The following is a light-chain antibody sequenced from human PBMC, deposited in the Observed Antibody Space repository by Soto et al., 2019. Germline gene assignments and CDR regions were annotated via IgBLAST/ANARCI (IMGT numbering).Light chain of an antibody. V-gene: IGKV3-20*01. J-gene: IGKJ4*01. CDR1: RSVSSTY. Sequence: EIVLTQSPGTLSLSPGERATLSCRASRSVSSTYLAWYQQKPGQAPSLLIYGASRRATGTPDRFSGSGSGTDFTLTIRRLEPEDFEVYYCQQYGSSPLTFGGGTKVDIK. CDR2: GAS. CDR3: QQYGSSPLT.